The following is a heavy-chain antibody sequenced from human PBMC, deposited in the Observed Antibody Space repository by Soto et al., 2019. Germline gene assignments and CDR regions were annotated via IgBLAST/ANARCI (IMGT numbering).Heavy chain of an antibody. Sequence: SETLSLTCTVSGYSISSGYYWGWIRQPPGKGLEWIGSFYHGGNSYYNPSPKSRVTISQDTSKNQFSLKLSSVTAADTAVYFCAPLIWSDSYRAGFFGPWGQGTLVTSPQ. CDR3: APLIWSDSYRAGFFGP. V-gene: IGHV4-38-2*02. D-gene: IGHD3-3*01. CDR1: GYSISSGYY. CDR2: FYHGGNS. J-gene: IGHJ5*02.